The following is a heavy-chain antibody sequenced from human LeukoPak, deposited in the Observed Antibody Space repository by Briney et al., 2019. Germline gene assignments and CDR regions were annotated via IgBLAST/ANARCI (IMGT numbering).Heavy chain of an antibody. J-gene: IGHJ4*02. CDR2: ISWNSGSK. Sequence: GGSLRLSCAASGFTFSSYWMHWVRQAPGKGLEWVSGISWNSGSKGYADSVKGRFTISRDNAKNSLYLQMNRLRAEDTALYYCAKARGDILTGYYDYWGQGTLVTVSS. CDR1: GFTFSSYW. CDR3: AKARGDILTGYYDY. V-gene: IGHV3-9*01. D-gene: IGHD3-9*01.